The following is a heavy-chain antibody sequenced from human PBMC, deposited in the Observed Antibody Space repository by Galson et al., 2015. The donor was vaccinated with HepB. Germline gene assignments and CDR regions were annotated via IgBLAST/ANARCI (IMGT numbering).Heavy chain of an antibody. V-gene: IGHV3-23*01. CDR1: GLTFTTYP. J-gene: IGHJ4*02. Sequence: SLRLSCAASGLTFTTYPMAWVRQVSGRGLEWVLAISDTGGSATYADSMKGRFTISRDNYKNTLYLQMNRLRADDAAVFFWARAAPDLYNNGYVDYFFDNLGQGALVTVSS. CDR3: ARAAPDLYNNGYVDYFFDN. CDR2: ISDTGGSA. D-gene: IGHD2-8*01.